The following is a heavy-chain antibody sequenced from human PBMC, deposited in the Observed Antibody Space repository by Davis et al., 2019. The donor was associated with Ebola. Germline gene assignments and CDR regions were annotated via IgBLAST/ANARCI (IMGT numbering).Heavy chain of an antibody. J-gene: IGHJ5*02. V-gene: IGHV3-74*01. D-gene: IGHD6-13*01. Sequence: PGGSLRLSCAVSGLTFSSYWMHWVRHPPGKGLVWVSRINTDGSFTDYADSVKGRFTVSRDNAKNSLYLQMNSLRAEDTAVYYCARVPAAAGRGDNWLDPWGQGTLVTVSS. CDR3: ARVPAAAGRGDNWLDP. CDR1: GLTFSSYW. CDR2: INTDGSFT.